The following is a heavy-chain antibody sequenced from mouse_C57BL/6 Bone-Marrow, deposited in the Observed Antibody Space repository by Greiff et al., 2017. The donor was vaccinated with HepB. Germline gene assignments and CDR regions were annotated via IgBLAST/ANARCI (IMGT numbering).Heavy chain of an antibody. CDR3: TRAYYEGFAY. V-gene: IGHV1-61*01. J-gene: IGHJ3*01. CDR1: GYTFTSYW. D-gene: IGHD2-4*01. CDR2: IYPSDSET. Sequence: QVQLQQPGAELVRPGSSVKLSCKASGYTFTSYWMDWVKQRPGQGLEWIGNIYPSDSETHYNQKFKDKATLTVDKSSSTAYMQLSSLTNEDSAVYYCTRAYYEGFAYWGQGTLVTVSA.